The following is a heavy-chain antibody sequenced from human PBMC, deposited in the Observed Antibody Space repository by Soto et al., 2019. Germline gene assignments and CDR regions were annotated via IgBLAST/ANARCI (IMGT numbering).Heavy chain of an antibody. V-gene: IGHV3-23*01. CDR3: AKDSVAAAGTSWYFDL. Sequence: GGSLRLSCAASGFTFSSYAMSWVRQAPGKGLEWVSAISGSGGSTYYADSVKGRFTISRDNSKNTLYLQMNSLRAEDTAVYYCAKDSVAAAGTSWYFDLWGRGTLVTVSS. CDR2: ISGSGGST. D-gene: IGHD6-13*01. J-gene: IGHJ2*01. CDR1: GFTFSSYA.